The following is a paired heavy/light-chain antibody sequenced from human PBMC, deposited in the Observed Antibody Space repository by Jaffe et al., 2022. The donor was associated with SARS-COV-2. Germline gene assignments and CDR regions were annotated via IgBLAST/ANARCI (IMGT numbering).Heavy chain of an antibody. V-gene: IGHV4-34*01. D-gene: IGHD4-17*01. CDR1: GASFSDYY. CDR2: INHSGGA. J-gene: IGHJ4*02. CDR3: ARGEPTVAHPFDS. Sequence: QVQLQQWGAGLLKPSETLSLTCAVYGASFSDYYWTWIRQPPGKGLEWIGEINHSGGANYHPSLKSRVTMSVDTSKSHFSLKMTSVTAADTAVYFCARGEPTVAHPFDSWGQGTLVTVSS.
Light chain of an antibody. CDR2: YNR. J-gene: IGLJ3*02. CDR3: QVWDGGIDPFSV. Sequence: SYVLAQPPSVSVAPGKTASIPCRGDNIGSQSVHWYQQKPGQAPILIIFYNRDRPSGIPERFSGSAAGDTATLTISRVDAGDEADYYCQVWDGGIDPFSVFGGGTKLSVL. CDR1: NIGSQS. V-gene: IGLV3-21*04.